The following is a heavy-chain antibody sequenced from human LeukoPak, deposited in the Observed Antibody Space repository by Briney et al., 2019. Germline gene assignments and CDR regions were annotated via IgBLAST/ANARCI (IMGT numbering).Heavy chain of an antibody. V-gene: IGHV7-4-1*02. CDR2: INTNTGNP. J-gene: IGHJ4*02. Sequence: GASVKVSCKASGYTFTSYAMSWVRQAPGQGLEWMGWINTNTGNPTYAQGFTGRFVFSLDTSVSTAYLQISSLKAEDTAVYYCARGPPTHPYYYDSSGYYNWGQGTLVTVSS. D-gene: IGHD3-22*01. CDR1: GYTFTSYA. CDR3: ARGPPTHPYYYDSSGYYN.